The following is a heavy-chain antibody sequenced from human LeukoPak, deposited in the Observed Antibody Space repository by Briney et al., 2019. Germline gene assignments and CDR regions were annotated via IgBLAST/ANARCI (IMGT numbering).Heavy chain of an antibody. V-gene: IGHV1-2*02. D-gene: IGHD2-2*01. CDR1: GYTFTGYY. CDR2: INPNSGGT. CDR3: ARGFMVPAAPPQFDY. J-gene: IGHJ4*02. Sequence: ASVKVSCKASGYTFTGYYMHWVRQAPGQGLEWMGWINPNSGGTNYAQKFQGRVTMTRDTSISTAYMELSRLRSDDTAVYYCARGFMVPAAPPQFDYWGQGTLVTVSS.